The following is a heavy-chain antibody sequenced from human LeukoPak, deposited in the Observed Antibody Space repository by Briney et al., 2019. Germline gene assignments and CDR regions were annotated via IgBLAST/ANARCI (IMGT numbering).Heavy chain of an antibody. D-gene: IGHD2-2*01. V-gene: IGHV3-23*01. J-gene: IGHJ4*02. CDR2: ISGSGGST. CDR1: GFTFSSYA. CDR3: ANGPDCSSTSCYWSYFDY. Sequence: PGGSLRLSCAASGFTFSSYAMSRVRQAPGKGLEWVSGISGSGGSTYYADSLKGRFTISRDNSKNTLYLQMNSLRAEDTAVYYCANGPDCSSTSCYWSYFDYWGQGTLVTVSS.